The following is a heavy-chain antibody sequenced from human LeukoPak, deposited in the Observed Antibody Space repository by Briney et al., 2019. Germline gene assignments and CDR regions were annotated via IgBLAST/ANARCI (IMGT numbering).Heavy chain of an antibody. CDR3: ARVITFQWLVHGTYYYMDV. D-gene: IGHD6-19*01. CDR1: GGSISSSNW. Sequence: SGTLSLTCAVSGGSISSSNWWSWVRQPPGKGLEWIGEIYHSGSTNYNPSLKSRVTISVDKSKNQFSLKLSSVTAADTAVYYCARVITFQWLVHGTYYYMDVWGKGTTVTVSS. V-gene: IGHV4-4*02. CDR2: IYHSGST. J-gene: IGHJ6*03.